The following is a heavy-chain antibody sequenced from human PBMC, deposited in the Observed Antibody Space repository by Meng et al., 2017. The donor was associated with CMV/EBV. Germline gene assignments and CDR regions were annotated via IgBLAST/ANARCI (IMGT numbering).Heavy chain of an antibody. J-gene: IGHJ4*02. D-gene: IGHD6-13*01. V-gene: IGHV4-39*01. CDR1: GGSISSSSYY. CDR2: IYYSGST. Sequence: SETLSLTCTVSGGSISSSSYYWGWIRQPPGKGLEWIGSIYYSGSTYYNPSLKRRVTISVDTSKNQFSLKLSSVTAADTAVYYCARLAAAGLATIDYWGQGTLVTVSS. CDR3: ARLAAAGLATIDY.